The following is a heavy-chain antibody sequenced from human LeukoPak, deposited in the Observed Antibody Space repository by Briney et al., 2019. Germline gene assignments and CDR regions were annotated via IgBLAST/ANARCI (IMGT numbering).Heavy chain of an antibody. CDR2: ISSSSRHI. Sequence: PGGSLRLSCAASGFTFSSYSMNWVRQAPGKGLEWGSSISSSSRHIYYADSVKGRFTIFRGDAKNSLFLQMDSLRVEDTAMYYCVRDFSTVTTAYLRHWGQGTLLTVSS. J-gene: IGHJ1*01. CDR1: GFTFSSYS. CDR3: VRDFSTVTTAYLRH. V-gene: IGHV3-21*04. D-gene: IGHD4-17*01.